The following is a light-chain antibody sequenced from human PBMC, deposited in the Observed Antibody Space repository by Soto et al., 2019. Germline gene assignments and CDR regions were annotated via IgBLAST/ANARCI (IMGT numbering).Light chain of an antibody. CDR1: QSVAGLF. CDR2: GSS. J-gene: IGKJ3*01. Sequence: EIVLTQSPDTLSLSPGERATLSCRASQSVAGLFLAWYQHKPGQAPRLLIDGSSNRATGIPERFSGSRSGTDFTLTISSLETEDFAGYYCQHYGPSPGFTFGPGAKVDI. V-gene: IGKV3-20*01. CDR3: QHYGPSPGFT.